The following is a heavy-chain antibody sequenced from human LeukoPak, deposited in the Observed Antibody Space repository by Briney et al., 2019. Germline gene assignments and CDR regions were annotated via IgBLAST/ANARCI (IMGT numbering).Heavy chain of an antibody. CDR3: ARARSPYNWNSLDY. CDR1: GFTFDDYG. CDR2: INWNGGST. D-gene: IGHD1-7*01. Sequence: PGGSLRLSCAASGFTFDDYGMSWVRQAPGKGLEWVSGINWNGGSTGYADSVKGRFTISRDNAKNSLYLQMNSLRAEDTALYYCARARSPYNWNSLDYWGQGTLVTVSS. V-gene: IGHV3-20*04. J-gene: IGHJ4*02.